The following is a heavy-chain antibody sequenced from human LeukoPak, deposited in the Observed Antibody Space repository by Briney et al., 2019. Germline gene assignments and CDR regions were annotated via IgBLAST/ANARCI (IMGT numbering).Heavy chain of an antibody. Sequence: PGGSLRLSCAASGFTFSSYWMSWVRQAPGKGLEWVANIKQDGSEKYYVDSVKGRFTISRDNAKNSLYLQMNSLRAEDTAVYYCARASRYQPPDAFDIWGQGTMVTVSS. V-gene: IGHV3-7*01. CDR2: IKQDGSEK. CDR1: GFTFSSYW. D-gene: IGHD2-2*01. J-gene: IGHJ3*02. CDR3: ARASRYQPPDAFDI.